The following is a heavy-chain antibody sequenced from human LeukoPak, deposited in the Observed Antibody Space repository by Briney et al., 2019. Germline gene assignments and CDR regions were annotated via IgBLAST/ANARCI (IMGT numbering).Heavy chain of an antibody. CDR3: AKDFYYYGSSGNLDY. CDR2: ISYDGSNK. D-gene: IGHD3-22*01. V-gene: IGHV3-30*18. CDR1: GFTFSSYG. J-gene: IGHJ4*02. Sequence: PGGSLRLSCAASGFTFSSYGMHWVCQAPGKGLEWVAVISYDGSNKYYADSVKGRFTISRDNSKNTLYLQMNCLRAEDTAVYYCAKDFYYYGSSGNLDYWGQGTLVTVSS.